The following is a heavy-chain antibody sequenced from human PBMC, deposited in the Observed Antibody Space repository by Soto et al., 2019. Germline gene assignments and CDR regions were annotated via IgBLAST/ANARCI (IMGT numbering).Heavy chain of an antibody. CDR1: RFAFSSYS. CDR2: INSVASYV. J-gene: IGHJ6*02. V-gene: IGHV3-21*01. Sequence: QLVESGGGLVKPGGSLRVSCAASRFAFSSYSMHWVRQAPMKGLEWVASINSVASYVYYADSVEGRFTISRDNAKNSVYLQMNSLRAGDTAVYYCTRERSSFMRGRIRGPYGGLDVWGQGTTVLVS. D-gene: IGHD3-10*01. CDR3: TRERSSFMRGRIRGPYGGLDV.